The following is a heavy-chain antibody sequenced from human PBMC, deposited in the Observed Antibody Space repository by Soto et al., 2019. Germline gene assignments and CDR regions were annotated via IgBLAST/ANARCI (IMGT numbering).Heavy chain of an antibody. D-gene: IGHD2-2*01. J-gene: IGHJ3*01. CDR3: ARDSTRRGACDV. CDR2: INHSGSS. CDR1: NASFSVYY. V-gene: IGHV4-34*01. Sequence: SETLSLTCALYNASFSVYYWTWIRQPPGKGLEWIGEINHSGSSNYNPSLKSRVTISVDTSKNQFSLKLSSVTAADTAVYYCARDSTRRGACDVWGQGXMVTVSS.